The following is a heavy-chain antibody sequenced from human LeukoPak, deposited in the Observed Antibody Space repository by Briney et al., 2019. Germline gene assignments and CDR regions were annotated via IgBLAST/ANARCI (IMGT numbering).Heavy chain of an antibody. CDR3: ASPPPYYYGSGSYPPDWFDP. J-gene: IGHJ5*02. Sequence: PSETLSLTCTVSGGSISSSSYYWGWIRQPPGKGLEWIGSIYYSGSTYYNPSLKSRITISVDTSKNQFSLKLSSVTAAATAVYYCASPPPYYYGSGSYPPDWFDPWGQGTLVTVSS. V-gene: IGHV4-39*01. CDR2: IYYSGST. CDR1: GGSISSSSYY. D-gene: IGHD3-10*01.